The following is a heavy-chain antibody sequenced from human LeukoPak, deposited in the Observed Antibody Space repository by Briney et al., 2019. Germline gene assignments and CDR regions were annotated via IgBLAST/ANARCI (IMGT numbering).Heavy chain of an antibody. CDR2: MNPNSGNT. Sequence: ASVKVSCKASGYTFTSYDINRVRQATGQGLEWMGWMNPNSGNTGYAQKFQGRVTMTRNTSISTAYMELSSLRSEDTAVYYCCQPYYYGSGGAFDIWAKGQWSPSLQ. D-gene: IGHD3-10*01. J-gene: IGHJ3*02. CDR3: CQPYYYGSGGAFDI. CDR1: GYTFTSYD. V-gene: IGHV1-8*01.